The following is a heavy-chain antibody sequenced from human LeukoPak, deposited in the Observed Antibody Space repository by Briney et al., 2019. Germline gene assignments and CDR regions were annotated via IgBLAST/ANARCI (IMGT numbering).Heavy chain of an antibody. CDR3: ARLANPSGYWD. D-gene: IGHD3-22*01. J-gene: IGHJ4*02. Sequence: GGSLRLSCAGTGFAFNSYAMSWVRQASGKGLEWVSAISGAGGRTHYADSVKGRFTISRDNSNSTLYLQMNNLRAEDTAVYYCARLANPSGYWDWGQGTLVTVSS. V-gene: IGHV3-23*01. CDR1: GFAFNSYA. CDR2: ISGAGGRT.